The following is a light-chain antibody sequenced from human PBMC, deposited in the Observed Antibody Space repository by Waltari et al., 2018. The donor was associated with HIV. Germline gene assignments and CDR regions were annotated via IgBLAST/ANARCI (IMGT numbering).Light chain of an antibody. CDR1: QDSGHW. V-gene: IGKV1D-12*01. Sequence: DIQMTQSPSSVSASVGDRVTITCQASQDSGHWLAWYQQKPGRAPNLLIYGASRLQSGVPSRFSGSGSGTDFSLTISSLQAEDAATYFCQQDNDLLIYTFGPGTKVEIK. CDR3: QQDNDLLIYT. CDR2: GAS. J-gene: IGKJ2*01.